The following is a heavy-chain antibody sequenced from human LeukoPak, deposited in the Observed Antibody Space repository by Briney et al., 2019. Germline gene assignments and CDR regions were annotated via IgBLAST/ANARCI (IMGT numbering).Heavy chain of an antibody. CDR2: ISYDGSNK. J-gene: IGHJ5*02. CDR1: GFTFSSYG. Sequence: GGSLRLSCAASGFTFSSYGMHWVRQAPGKGLEWVAVISYDGSNKYYADSVKGRFTISRGNSKNTLYLQMNSLRAEDTAVYYCAKDNWFDPWGQGTLVTVSS. V-gene: IGHV3-30*18. CDR3: AKDNWFDP.